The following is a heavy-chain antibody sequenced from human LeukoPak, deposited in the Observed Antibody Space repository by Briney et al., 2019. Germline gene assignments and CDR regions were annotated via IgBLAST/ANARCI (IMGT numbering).Heavy chain of an antibody. D-gene: IGHD3-22*01. CDR2: MNPSGST. CDR1: GGSFSGYY. Sequence: PSETLSLTCAVYGGSFSGYYWTWMRQTPGKGLEWIGEMNPSGSTNYNPSLKSRVTISVDTSKNQFSLKLSSVTAADTAVYYCARGRQDVTMIVVVTTAVSYYLDVWGKGTTVTVS. CDR3: ARGRQDVTMIVVVTTAVSYYLDV. V-gene: IGHV4-34*01. J-gene: IGHJ6*03.